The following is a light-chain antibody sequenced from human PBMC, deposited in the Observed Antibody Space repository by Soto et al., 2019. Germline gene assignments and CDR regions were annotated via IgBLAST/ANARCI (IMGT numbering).Light chain of an antibody. J-gene: IGKJ4*01. V-gene: IGKV2-30*01. Sequence: DVVMTQSPLSLPVTLGQPASISCRSSQSLVYSDGNTYLNWFQQRPGQSPRRLIYKVSNRDSGVPDRFSGSGSATDFTLKISRVEAEDVGIYYCMQGKHWPPAFGGGTKVEIK. CDR2: KVS. CDR3: MQGKHWPPA. CDR1: QSLVYSDGNTY.